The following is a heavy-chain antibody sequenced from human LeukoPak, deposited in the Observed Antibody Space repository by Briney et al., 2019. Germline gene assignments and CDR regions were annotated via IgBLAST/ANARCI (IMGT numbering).Heavy chain of an antibody. CDR2: INEDGSEI. Sequence: PGGSLRLSCAASGFTFSSYWMSWVRQAPGMGLEWVANINEDGSEIHYVDSVKGRSTISRDNSKNTLCLQMNSLRAEDTAVYYCAKDGSPYDSSGYYSSPPDYWGQGTLVTVSS. J-gene: IGHJ4*02. D-gene: IGHD3-22*01. CDR1: GFTFSSYW. CDR3: AKDGSPYDSSGYYSSPPDY. V-gene: IGHV3-7*03.